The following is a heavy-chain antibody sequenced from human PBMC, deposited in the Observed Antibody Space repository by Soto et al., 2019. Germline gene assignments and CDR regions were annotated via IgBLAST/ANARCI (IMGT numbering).Heavy chain of an antibody. CDR1: GGSVNSGSYY. Sequence: PSETLSLTCAVSGGSVNSGSYYWTWIRQPPGRGLEWIGYIYYTGTTDSNPSLKSRVTISLDTSKNQFSLNLNSVTAADTAVYYGARVHGAFYRGNDYCGRGTLVNGPS. D-gene: IGHD1-26*01. V-gene: IGHV4-61*01. J-gene: IGHJ4*02. CDR2: IYYTGTT. CDR3: ARVHGAFYRGNDY.